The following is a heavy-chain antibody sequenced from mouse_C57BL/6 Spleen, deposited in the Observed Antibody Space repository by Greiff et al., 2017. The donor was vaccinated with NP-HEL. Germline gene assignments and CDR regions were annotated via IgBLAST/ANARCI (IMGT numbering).Heavy chain of an antibody. V-gene: IGHV1-55*01. J-gene: IGHJ2*01. CDR3: ARRGAQATDY. CDR2: IYPGSGST. D-gene: IGHD3-2*02. Sequence: QVQLQQSGAELVKPGASVKISCKASGYTFTSYWITWVKQRPGQGLEWIGDIYPGSGSTNYNEKFKSKATLTVDTSSSTAYMQLSSLTSEDSAVYYCARRGAQATDYWGQGTTLTVSS. CDR1: GYTFTSYW.